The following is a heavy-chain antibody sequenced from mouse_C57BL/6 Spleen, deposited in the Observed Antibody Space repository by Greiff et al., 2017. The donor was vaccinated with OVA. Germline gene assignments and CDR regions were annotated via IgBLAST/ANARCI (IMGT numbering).Heavy chain of an antibody. V-gene: IGHV1-61*01. J-gene: IGHJ3*01. CDR2: IYPSDSET. CDR1: GYTFTSYW. Sequence: QVQLQQPGAELVRPGSSVKLSCTASGYTFTSYWMDWVKQSPGQGLEWIGNIYPSDSETHYNQKFKDKATLTVDKSSSTAYMQLSSLTSEDSAVYYCAREGGGRFAYWGQGTLVTVSA. CDR3: AREGGGRFAY.